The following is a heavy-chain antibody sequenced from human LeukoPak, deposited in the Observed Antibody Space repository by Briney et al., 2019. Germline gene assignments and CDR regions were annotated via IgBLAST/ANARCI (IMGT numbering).Heavy chain of an antibody. Sequence: PGGSLRLSCAASGFTFSSNWIHWVRQAPGKGLVWVSRINSDGSSTNYADSVKGRFTISRDNAENTLYLQMNSLRADDTAVSYCARGPKWFDPWGQGTLVTVSA. V-gene: IGHV3-74*01. CDR2: INSDGSST. CDR1: GFTFSSNW. J-gene: IGHJ5*02. CDR3: ARGPKWFDP.